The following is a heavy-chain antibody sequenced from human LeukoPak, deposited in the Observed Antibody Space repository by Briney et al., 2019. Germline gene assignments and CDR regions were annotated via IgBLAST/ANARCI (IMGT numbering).Heavy chain of an antibody. D-gene: IGHD5-18*01. CDR2: ISSSSSTI. Sequence: GGSLRLSCAASGFTFSSYSMNWVRQAPGKGLEWVSYISSSSSTIYYADSVKGRFTISRDNAKNSLYLQMNSLRAEDTAVYYCNTAMVKGRDYWGQGTLVTVSS. CDR3: NTAMVKGRDY. J-gene: IGHJ4*02. CDR1: GFTFSSYS. V-gene: IGHV3-48*04.